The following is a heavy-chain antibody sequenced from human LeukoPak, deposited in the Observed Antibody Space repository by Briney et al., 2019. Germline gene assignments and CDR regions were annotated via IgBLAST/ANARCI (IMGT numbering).Heavy chain of an antibody. CDR1: GYTFTSYG. D-gene: IGHD3-9*01. Sequence: ASVKVSCKASGYTFTSYGISWVRQAPGQGLEWMGWINTYNGNTNYAQKFQGRVTMTEDTSTDTAYMELSSLRSEDTAVYYCATHYDILTGPFDYWGQGTLVTVSS. J-gene: IGHJ4*02. CDR3: ATHYDILTGPFDY. CDR2: INTYNGNT. V-gene: IGHV1-18*01.